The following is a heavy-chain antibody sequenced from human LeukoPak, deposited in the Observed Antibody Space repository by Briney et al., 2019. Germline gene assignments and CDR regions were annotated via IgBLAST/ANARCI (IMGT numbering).Heavy chain of an antibody. CDR3: AKWSYYDILTGYYRNRGAFDI. CDR1: GFTFDDYG. Sequence: GGSLRLSCAASGFTFDDYGMSWVRQAPGKGLEWVSAISGSGGSTYYADSVKGRFTISRDNSKNTLYLQMNSLRAEDTAVYYCAKWSYYDILTGYYRNRGAFDIWGQGTMVTVSS. CDR2: ISGSGGST. V-gene: IGHV3-23*01. J-gene: IGHJ3*02. D-gene: IGHD3-9*01.